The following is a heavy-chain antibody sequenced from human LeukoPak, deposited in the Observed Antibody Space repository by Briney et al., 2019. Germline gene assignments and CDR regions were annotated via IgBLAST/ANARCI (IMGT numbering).Heavy chain of an antibody. CDR3: ARSGGSGWLDP. Sequence: SXTLXLTCKVSGDSISSYFWGWIRQPAGKGLEWIGRIYSSGNIDYNPSFKSRVAMSVDTSKNQISLKLTSVTAADTAVYYCARSGGSGWLDPWGQGSLVXVSS. CDR2: IYSSGNI. V-gene: IGHV4-4*07. D-gene: IGHD3-16*01. CDR1: GDSISSYF. J-gene: IGHJ5*02.